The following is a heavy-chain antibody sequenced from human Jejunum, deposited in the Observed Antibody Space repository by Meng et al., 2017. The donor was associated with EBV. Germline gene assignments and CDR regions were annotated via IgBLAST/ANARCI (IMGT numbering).Heavy chain of an antibody. CDR2: INNDGSTT. CDR3: ARNYRDY. J-gene: IGHJ4*02. V-gene: IGHV3-74*03. Sequence: EVKVVRSGGGLVQPGGSMRLSFAASGFTFSTYWMHWVRQTPGKGLEWVSRINNDGSTTQYADSVRGRFNISRDNAKSTLYLQMNSLTAEDTAVYYCARNYRDYWGQGTLVTVSS. D-gene: IGHD4-11*01. CDR1: GFTFSTYW.